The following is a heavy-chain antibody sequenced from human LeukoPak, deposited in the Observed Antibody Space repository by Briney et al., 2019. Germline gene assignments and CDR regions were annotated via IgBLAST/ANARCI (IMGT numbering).Heavy chain of an antibody. Sequence: GASVKVSCEASGGTFSRYAISWVRQAPGQGLEWMGRIIPIFGTANYAQKFQGRVTITTDESTSTAYMELSSLRSEDTAVYYCARAYYYDSSGYYGAFDIWGQGTTVTVS. CDR2: IIPIFGTA. CDR1: GGTFSRYA. V-gene: IGHV1-69*05. J-gene: IGHJ3*02. CDR3: ARAYYYDSSGYYGAFDI. D-gene: IGHD3-22*01.